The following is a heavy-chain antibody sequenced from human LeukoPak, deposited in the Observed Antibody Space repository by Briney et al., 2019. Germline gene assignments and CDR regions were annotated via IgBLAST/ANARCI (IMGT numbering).Heavy chain of an antibody. V-gene: IGHV3-33*06. CDR3: AKDLRFGETQVG. D-gene: IGHD3-10*01. J-gene: IGHJ4*02. CDR1: GFTFSSYG. Sequence: GRSLRLSCAASGFTFSSYGMHWVRQAPGKGLEWVAVIWYDGSNKYYADSVKGRFTISRDNSKNTLYLQMNSLRAEDTAVYYCAKDLRFGETQVGWGQGTLVTVSS. CDR2: IWYDGSNK.